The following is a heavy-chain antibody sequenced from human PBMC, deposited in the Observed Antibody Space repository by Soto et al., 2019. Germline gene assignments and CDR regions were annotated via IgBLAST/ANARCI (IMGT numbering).Heavy chain of an antibody. CDR2: IVPRFGSP. Sequence: QVQLVQSGAEMRKPGSSLRVSCKASGGTFSDYAFSWVRQAPGQGLEWMGGIVPRFGSPNYAQKFGGRVTITADTSTSTVYMALSSLRFDDTAVYFCARDRIQLRLGKYSFNGMDVWGQGITIIVSS. CDR1: GGTFSDYA. V-gene: IGHV1-69*06. J-gene: IGHJ6*02. CDR3: ARDRIQLRLGKYSFNGMDV. D-gene: IGHD3-16*01.